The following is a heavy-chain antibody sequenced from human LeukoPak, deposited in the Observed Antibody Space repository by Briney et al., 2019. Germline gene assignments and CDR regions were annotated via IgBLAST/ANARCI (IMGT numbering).Heavy chain of an antibody. V-gene: IGHV4-39*01. Sequence: SETLSLTRAVSGGSISSSSYYWGWIRQPPGKGLGWIGSIYYSGSTYYNPSLKSRVTISVDTSKNQCSLKLSSVTAADTAVYYCARRANGMDVGREGTTVTVSS. CDR2: IYYSGST. J-gene: IGHJ6*01. CDR1: GGSISSSSYY. CDR3: ARRANGMDV.